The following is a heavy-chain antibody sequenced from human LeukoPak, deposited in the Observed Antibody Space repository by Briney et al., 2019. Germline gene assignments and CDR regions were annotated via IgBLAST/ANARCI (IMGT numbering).Heavy chain of an antibody. CDR3: ITPLPYSAQ. CDR1: GFTFSSYW. J-gene: IGHJ4*02. CDR2: IKPKTDGETT. Sequence: GGSLRLSCAASGFTFSSYWMTWVRQAPGKGLEWVGRIKPKTDGETTEYAAPVKGRFSISRDDSKNMLYLQMNSLKTEDTAVYYCITPLPYSAQGGQGTLVTVSS. D-gene: IGHD2-21*01. V-gene: IGHV3-15*01.